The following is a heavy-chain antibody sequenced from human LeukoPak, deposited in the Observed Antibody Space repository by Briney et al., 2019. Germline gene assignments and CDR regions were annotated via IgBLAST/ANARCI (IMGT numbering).Heavy chain of an antibody. CDR2: ISYDGSDE. J-gene: IGHJ3*02. V-gene: IGHV3-30*04. Sequence: GGSLRLSCVASGLAFSSYSMHWVRQAPGKGLEWVGVISYDGSDEYYTDSVKGRFTISRDNSKNTVYLQMNSLRAEDTAVYYCAKVGDGYNHDAFDIWGQGTMVTVSS. D-gene: IGHD5-24*01. CDR1: GLAFSSYS. CDR3: AKVGDGYNHDAFDI.